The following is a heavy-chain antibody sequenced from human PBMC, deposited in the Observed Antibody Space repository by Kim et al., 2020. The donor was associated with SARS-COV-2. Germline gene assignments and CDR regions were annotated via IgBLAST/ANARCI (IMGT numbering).Heavy chain of an antibody. V-gene: IGHV1-3*01. D-gene: IGHD3-3*01. CDR2: VNAGNGNT. Sequence: ASVKVSCKASGYIFTSSAMHWVRQAPGQRLEWMGWVNAGNGNTKYSQKFQGRVTITRDTSASTAYMELSSLRSEDTAVYYCARDQSITIFGVVIMPLYYF. CDR1: GYIFTSSA. CDR3: ARDQSITIFGVVIMPLYYF. J-gene: IGHJ4*01.